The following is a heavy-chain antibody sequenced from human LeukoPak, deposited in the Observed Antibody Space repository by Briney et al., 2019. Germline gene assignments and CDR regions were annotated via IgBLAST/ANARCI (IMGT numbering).Heavy chain of an antibody. J-gene: IGHJ4*02. Sequence: PSETLSLTCAVSGGSISSSSWWTWVRQPPGKGLEWIGEIYHSGSTNYNPSLKSRVTISVDKSKNQFSLKLSSVTAADTAVYYCANCNGWLPHNYWGQGTLVTVSS. V-gene: IGHV4-4*02. CDR1: GGSISSSSW. CDR2: IYHSGST. D-gene: IGHD3-9*01. CDR3: ANCNGWLPHNY.